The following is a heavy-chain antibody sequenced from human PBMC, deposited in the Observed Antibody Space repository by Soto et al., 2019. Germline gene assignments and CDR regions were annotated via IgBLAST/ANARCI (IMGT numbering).Heavy chain of an antibody. D-gene: IGHD3-10*01. CDR2: INAGNGNT. CDR3: ARSSMVRGVPYFDY. CDR1: GYTFTSYA. Sequence: ASVKVSCKASGYTFTSYAMHWVRQAPGQRLEWMGWINAGNGNTKYSQKFQGRVTITRDTSASTAYMELSSLRSEDTAVYYCARSSMVRGVPYFDYWGQGTLVTVSS. V-gene: IGHV1-3*01. J-gene: IGHJ4*02.